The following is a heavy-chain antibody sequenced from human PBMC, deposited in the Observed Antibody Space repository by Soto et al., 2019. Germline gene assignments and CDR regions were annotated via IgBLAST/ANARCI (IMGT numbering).Heavy chain of an antibody. V-gene: IGHV1-46*01. Sequence: GASVKVSCKAIGYSFTSHYMHWVRQAPGQGLEWMGTIYPGGVNIGYAQKFKGRVTMTKDTSTSTVYMELNSLTSEDTAVYYCARGSDYDSDNWFDPWGQGTLVTVSS. CDR1: GYSFTSHY. D-gene: IGHD5-12*01. CDR3: ARGSDYDSDNWFDP. CDR2: IYPGGVNI. J-gene: IGHJ5*02.